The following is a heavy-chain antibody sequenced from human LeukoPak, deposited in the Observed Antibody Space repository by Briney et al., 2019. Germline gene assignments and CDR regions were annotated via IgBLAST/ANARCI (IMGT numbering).Heavy chain of an antibody. J-gene: IGHJ5*02. D-gene: IGHD2-15*01. Sequence: ASVKVSCKASGYTFTGHYMHWVRQAPGQGLEWMGWTNPNSGGTNYAQKFQGRVTMTRDTSISTAYMELSRLRSDDTAVYYCARGNVVVVAATPRWFDPWGQGTLVTVSS. CDR1: GYTFTGHY. V-gene: IGHV1-2*02. CDR2: TNPNSGGT. CDR3: ARGNVVVVAATPRWFDP.